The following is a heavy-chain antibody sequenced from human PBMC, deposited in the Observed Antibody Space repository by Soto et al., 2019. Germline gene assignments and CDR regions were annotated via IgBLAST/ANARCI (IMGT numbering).Heavy chain of an antibody. CDR2: IIPIFGTA. CDR1: GGTFSSYA. J-gene: IGHJ6*02. CDR3: ARDQGGVVVVPAAIQGDYYYYGMDV. V-gene: IGHV1-69*13. D-gene: IGHD2-2*02. Sequence: SVKVSCKASGGTFSSYAISWVRQAPGQGLEWMGGIIPIFGTANYAQKFQGRVTITADESTSTAYMELSSLRSEDTAVYYCARDQGGVVVVPAAIQGDYYYYGMDVWGQGTTVTVSS.